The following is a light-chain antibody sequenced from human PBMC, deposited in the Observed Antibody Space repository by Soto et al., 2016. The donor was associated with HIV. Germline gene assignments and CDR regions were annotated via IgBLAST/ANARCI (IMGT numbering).Light chain of an antibody. CDR2: KAS. V-gene: IGKV1-5*03. Sequence: DIQMTQSPSTLPASVGDRVTITCRASQSISRWLAWYQQKPGKAPKLLIYKASLLETGVPSRFSGSGSGTDFTLTINNLQPEDSATYYCQQYYNYPNTFGQGHQAGDQT. J-gene: IGKJ2*01. CDR1: QSISRW. CDR3: QQYYNYPNT.